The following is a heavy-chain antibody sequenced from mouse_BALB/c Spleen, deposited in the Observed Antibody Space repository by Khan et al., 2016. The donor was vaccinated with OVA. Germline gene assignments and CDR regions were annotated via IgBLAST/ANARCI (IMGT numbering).Heavy chain of an antibody. Sequence: EVELVESGGGLVRPGGSLKLSCAASGFSFSSYSMSWVRQTPEKRLEWVATISSGGTYTYYPYSVKGRFTISRDNAKNTLYLQMSSLKSEDTAMYYCPRHRGYYGKKPYFDYWGQGTTLTVSS. CDR2: ISSGGTYT. V-gene: IGHV5-6-4*01. CDR3: PRHRGYYGKKPYFDY. CDR1: GFSFSSYS. D-gene: IGHD1-1*01. J-gene: IGHJ2*01.